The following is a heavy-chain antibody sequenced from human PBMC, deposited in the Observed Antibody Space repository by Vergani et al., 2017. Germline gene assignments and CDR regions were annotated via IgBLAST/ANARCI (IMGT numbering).Heavy chain of an antibody. CDR3: AKDAGGYNTVGLFDY. Sequence: EVQLLESGGGLVQPGGSLRLSCAASGFTFSSYAMSWVRQAPGKGLEWVSAISGSGGSTYYADSVKGRFTISRDNAKNTLYMQMNSRRAEDTDVYYCAKDAGGYNTVGLFDYWGQGNLVTVS. CDR2: ISGSGGST. D-gene: IGHD5-24*01. J-gene: IGHJ4*02. V-gene: IGHV3-23*01. CDR1: GFTFSSYA.